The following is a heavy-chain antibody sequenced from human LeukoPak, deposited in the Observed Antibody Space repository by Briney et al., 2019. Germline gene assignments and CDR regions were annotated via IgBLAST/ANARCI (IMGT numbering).Heavy chain of an antibody. V-gene: IGHV3-30*18. CDR1: GFTFSSYG. D-gene: IGHD3-10*01. CDR2: ISYDGSNK. Sequence: GRSLRLSCAASGFTFSSYGMHWVRQAPGKGLEWVAVISYDGSNKYYADSVKGRFTISRDNSKNTLYLQMNSLRAEDTAVYYCAKGPVLLWFGDPNGGAFDIWGQGIMVTVSS. CDR3: AKGPVLLWFGDPNGGAFDI. J-gene: IGHJ3*02.